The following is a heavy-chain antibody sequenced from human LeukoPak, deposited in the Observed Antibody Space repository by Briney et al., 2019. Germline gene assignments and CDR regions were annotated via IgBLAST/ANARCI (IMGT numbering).Heavy chain of an antibody. J-gene: IGHJ4*02. CDR1: GFGFSNYW. CDR3: ATGRWFGEFAGSAFED. V-gene: IGHV3-7*01. CDR2: IKEDGSVI. Sequence: GGSLRLSCLGSGFGFSNYWMSWLRQAPGGGLEWVGNIKEDGSVIYYADSVTGRFTISRDNAKNSVYLQMNSLRVEDTALYYCATGRWFGEFAGSAFEDWGQGTLVTVSS. D-gene: IGHD3-10*01.